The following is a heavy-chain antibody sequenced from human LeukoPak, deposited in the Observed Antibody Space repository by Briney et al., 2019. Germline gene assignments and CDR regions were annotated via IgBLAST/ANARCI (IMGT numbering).Heavy chain of an antibody. Sequence: ASVKVSCKASGYTFTDYYMHWVRQAPGQGLEWLGWINPNSGGTNYAQKFQGRVTMTRDTSISTAYMELSRLRSDDTAVYYCAREYYDSSTYNQEAIDYWGQGTLVTVSS. CDR3: AREYYDSSTYNQEAIDY. CDR1: GYTFTDYY. D-gene: IGHD3-22*01. J-gene: IGHJ4*02. V-gene: IGHV1-2*02. CDR2: INPNSGGT.